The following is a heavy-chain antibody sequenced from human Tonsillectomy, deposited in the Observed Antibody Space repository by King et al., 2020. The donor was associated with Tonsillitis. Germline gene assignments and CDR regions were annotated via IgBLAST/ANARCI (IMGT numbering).Heavy chain of an antibody. CDR1: GFTFSNAW. J-gene: IGHJ4*02. CDR3: TTFGNYYDSSGYYPFDY. V-gene: IGHV3-15*01. Sequence: VQLVESGGGLVKPGGSLRLSCAASGFTFSNAWMSWVRQAPGKGLEWVGRIKSKTDGGTTDYAAPVKGRFTISRDDSKHTLYLQMNSLKTEDTAVYYCTTFGNYYDSSGYYPFDYWGQGTLVTVSS. D-gene: IGHD3-22*01. CDR2: IKSKTDGGTT.